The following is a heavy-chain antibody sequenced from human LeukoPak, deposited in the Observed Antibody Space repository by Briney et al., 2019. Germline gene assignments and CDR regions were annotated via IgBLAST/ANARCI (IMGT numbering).Heavy chain of an antibody. J-gene: IGHJ5*02. D-gene: IGHD2-2*01. CDR3: ARRLTQYDCFDP. CDR1: GDSISSNSVT. Sequence: SQTLSLTCAISGDSISSNSVTWNWIRQSPSRGLEWLGRTYYRSTWYNDYAVSVRSRITVNPDTSKNQFSLHLNSVTPEDTAVYYCARRLTQYDCFDPWGQGILVTVSS. CDR2: TYYRSTWYN. V-gene: IGHV6-1*01.